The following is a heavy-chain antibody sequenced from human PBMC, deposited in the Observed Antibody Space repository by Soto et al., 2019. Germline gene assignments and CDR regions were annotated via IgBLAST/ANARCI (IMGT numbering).Heavy chain of an antibody. CDR3: ARDACSSTSCYLYNWFDP. CDR2: ISSSSSYI. D-gene: IGHD2-2*01. J-gene: IGHJ5*02. V-gene: IGHV3-21*01. Sequence: PGGSLRLSCAASGFTFSSYSMNWVRQAPGKGLEWVSSISSSSSYIYYADSVKGRFTISRDNAKNSLYLQMNSLRAEDTAVYYCARDACSSTSCYLYNWFDPWGQGTLVTVSS. CDR1: GFTFSSYS.